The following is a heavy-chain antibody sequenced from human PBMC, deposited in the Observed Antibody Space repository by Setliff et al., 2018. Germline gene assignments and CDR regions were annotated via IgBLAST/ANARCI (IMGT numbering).Heavy chain of an antibody. J-gene: IGHJ5*01. V-gene: IGHV3-7*03. CDR1: RFTFSNYW. Sequence: PGGSLRLSCAASRFTFSNYWMSWVRQAPGKGLEWVANIKEDGSEKYYVDSVKGRFTISRDNAKNSLDLQMNSLRVEDTALYYCAKVRLPNSYMRSGVESWGQGTLVTVSS. CDR3: AKVRLPNSYMRSGVES. CDR2: IKEDGSEK. D-gene: IGHD1-20*01.